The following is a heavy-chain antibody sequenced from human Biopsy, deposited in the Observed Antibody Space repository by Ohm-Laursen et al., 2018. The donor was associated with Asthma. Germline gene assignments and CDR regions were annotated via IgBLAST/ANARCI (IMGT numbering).Heavy chain of an antibody. CDR2: IYSGGTS. D-gene: IGHD3-22*01. V-gene: IGHV3-53*01. CDR3: ARGDSSNWSHYYFDY. CDR1: GFAVSRDH. Sequence: SLRLSCTASGFAVSRDHMFWVRQAPGKGLEWVSVIYSGGTSHTADSVRGRFTISRDYSKDTLYLQMHSLRAEDTAVYYCARGDSSNWSHYYFDYWGQGTLVTVSS. J-gene: IGHJ4*02.